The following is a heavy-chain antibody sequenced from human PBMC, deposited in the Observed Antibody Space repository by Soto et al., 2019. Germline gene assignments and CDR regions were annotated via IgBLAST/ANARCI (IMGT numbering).Heavy chain of an antibody. CDR3: ARDSFSGYDSHAFDI. Sequence: PGGSLRLSCAASGFTFSDYYMSWIRQAPGKGLEWVSYISSSGSTIYYADSVKGRFTISRDNAKNSLYLQMNSLRAEDTAVYYCARDSFSGYDSHAFDIWGQGTMVTVSS. CDR1: GFTFSDYY. D-gene: IGHD5-12*01. V-gene: IGHV3-11*01. CDR2: ISSSGSTI. J-gene: IGHJ3*02.